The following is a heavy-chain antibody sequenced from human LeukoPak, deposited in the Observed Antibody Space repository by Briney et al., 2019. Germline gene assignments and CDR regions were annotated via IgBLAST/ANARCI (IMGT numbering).Heavy chain of an antibody. D-gene: IGHD2-2*01. CDR3: ARGYCTSTSCSENRYYFDS. CDR1: GGSITSAGYS. V-gene: IGHV4-61*02. J-gene: IGHJ4*02. CDR2: IYCSGST. Sequence: SETLSLTCTVSGGSITSAGYSWGWIRQPAGKGLEWIGRIYCSGSTNSNPSLKSRVTISVDTSKNQFSLKLSSVTAADTAVYYCARGYCTSTSCSENRYYFDSWGQGTLVAVSS.